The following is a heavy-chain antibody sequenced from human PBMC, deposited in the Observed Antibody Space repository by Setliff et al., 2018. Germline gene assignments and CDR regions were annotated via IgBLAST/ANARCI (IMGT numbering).Heavy chain of an antibody. J-gene: IGHJ4*02. D-gene: IGHD5-12*01. V-gene: IGHV2-5*02. CDR3: AHTAHYIVDEFDY. Sequence: TLSLTCTVSGYSISSGYYWGWIRQPPGKALEWLALIYWDDDKRYSPSLKSRLTITKDTSKNQVVLTMTNMDPVDTATYYCAHTAHYIVDEFDYWGQGTLVTVS. CDR1: GYSISSGYYW. CDR2: IYWDDDK.